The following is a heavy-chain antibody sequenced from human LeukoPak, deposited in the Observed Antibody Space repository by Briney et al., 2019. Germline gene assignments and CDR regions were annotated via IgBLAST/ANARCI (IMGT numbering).Heavy chain of an antibody. Sequence: PGGSLRLSCAASGFTFSSYGMSWVRQAPGKGLEWVSAISGSGGSTYYADSVKGRFTISRDNSKNTLYLQMNSLRAEDTAVYYCAKGRGSGYYKSPPTPNDYYYYYMDVWGKGTTVTISS. CDR1: GFTFSSYG. CDR2: ISGSGGST. J-gene: IGHJ6*03. CDR3: AKGRGSGYYKSPPTPNDYYYYYMDV. D-gene: IGHD3-9*01. V-gene: IGHV3-23*01.